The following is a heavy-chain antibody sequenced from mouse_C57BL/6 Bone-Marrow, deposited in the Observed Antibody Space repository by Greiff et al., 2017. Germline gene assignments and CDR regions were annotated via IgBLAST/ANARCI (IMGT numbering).Heavy chain of an antibody. V-gene: IGHV1-54*01. CDR3: ARESEWLLYYYAMDY. CDR2: INPGSGGT. J-gene: IGHJ4*01. D-gene: IGHD2-3*01. CDR1: GYAFTNYL. Sequence: QVQLQQSGAELVRPGTSVKVSCKASGYAFTNYLIEWVKQRPGQGLEWIGVINPGSGGTNYNEKFKGKATLTEDKSSSTAYMQLSSLTSEDSAVYFCARESEWLLYYYAMDYWGQGTSVTVSS.